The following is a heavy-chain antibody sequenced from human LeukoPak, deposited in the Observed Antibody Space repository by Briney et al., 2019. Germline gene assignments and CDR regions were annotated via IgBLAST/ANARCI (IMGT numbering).Heavy chain of an antibody. D-gene: IGHD1-1*01. J-gene: IGHJ1*01. V-gene: IGHV1-8*03. Sequence: ASVKVSCKASGYTFTIYDINWVRQSTGQALEWMGWMNPNSGNTGYAQKFQGRVTITRNTSISTAYMELSSLRSEDTAVYYCARDHSGFQHWGQGTLVTVSS. CDR1: GYTFTIYD. CDR3: ARDHSGFQH. CDR2: MNPNSGNT.